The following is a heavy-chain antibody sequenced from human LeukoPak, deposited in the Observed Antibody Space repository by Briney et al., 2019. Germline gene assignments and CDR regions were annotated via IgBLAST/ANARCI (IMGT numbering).Heavy chain of an antibody. J-gene: IGHJ6*02. V-gene: IGHV4-4*07. CDR1: GGSISSYY. CDR2: IYTSGST. Sequence: SETLSLTCTVPGGSISSYYWSWIRQPAGKGLEWIGRIYTSGSTNYNPSLKSRVTMSVDTSKNQFSLKLSSVTAADTAVYYCATNFLNYDFWSGYYRRLPYYYGMDVWGQGTTVTVSS. CDR3: ATNFLNYDFWSGYYRRLPYYYGMDV. D-gene: IGHD3-3*01.